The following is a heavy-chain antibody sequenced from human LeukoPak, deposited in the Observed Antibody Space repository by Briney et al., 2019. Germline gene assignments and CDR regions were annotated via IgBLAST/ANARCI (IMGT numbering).Heavy chain of an antibody. CDR3: AREVVGESESDY. J-gene: IGHJ4*02. CDR1: GGTFSSYA. V-gene: IGHV1-69*13. D-gene: IGHD1-26*01. CDR2: FIPIFGTA. Sequence: SVKVSCKASGGTFSSYAISWVRQAPGQGLEWMGGFIPIFGTANYAQKFQGRVTITADESTGTAYMELSSLRSEDTAVYYCAREVVGESESDYWGQGTLVTVSS.